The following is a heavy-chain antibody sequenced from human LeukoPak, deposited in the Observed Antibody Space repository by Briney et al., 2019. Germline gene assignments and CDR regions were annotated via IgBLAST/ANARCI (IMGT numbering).Heavy chain of an antibody. Sequence: PSEALSLTCTLSGGSLTIYYWCWMRPPPRKGRGWMGYIYYSGSTNYNPSLKSRVTVSVDTYKNQFSLKLSSVTAEDTAVYYCARSYCSGGSCYWGPFDYWGQGTLVTVSS. D-gene: IGHD2-15*01. J-gene: IGHJ4*02. V-gene: IGHV4-59*01. CDR3: ARSYCSGGSCYWGPFDY. CDR1: GGSLTIYY. CDR2: IYYSGST.